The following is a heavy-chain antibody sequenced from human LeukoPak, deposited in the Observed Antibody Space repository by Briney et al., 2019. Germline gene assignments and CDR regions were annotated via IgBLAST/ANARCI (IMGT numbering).Heavy chain of an antibody. CDR3: ARALGSGWYGLSPPDY. Sequence: ASVKVSCKASGYTITSYAMHWVRQAPGQRLEWMGWINAGNGNTKYSQKFQGRVTITRDTSASTAYMELSSLRSEDTAVYYCARALGSGWYGLSPPDYWGQGTLVTVSS. CDR1: GYTITSYA. J-gene: IGHJ4*02. V-gene: IGHV1-3*01. D-gene: IGHD6-19*01. CDR2: INAGNGNT.